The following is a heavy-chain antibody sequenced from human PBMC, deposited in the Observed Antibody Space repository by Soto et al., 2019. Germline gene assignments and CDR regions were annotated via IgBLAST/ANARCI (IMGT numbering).Heavy chain of an antibody. Sequence: QVQLVESGGGVVQPGRSLRLSCAASGFTFSSFGMHWVRQAPGKGLEWLAVISNDGSNIYYVDSVKGRFTISRDNSNNTLYLQMNSLRAEDTDVYYCTKDLWRGYYGPLDSWGQGTLVTVSS. CDR1: GFTFSSFG. CDR3: TKDLWRGYYGPLDS. D-gene: IGHD4-17*01. J-gene: IGHJ4*02. V-gene: IGHV3-30*18. CDR2: ISNDGSNI.